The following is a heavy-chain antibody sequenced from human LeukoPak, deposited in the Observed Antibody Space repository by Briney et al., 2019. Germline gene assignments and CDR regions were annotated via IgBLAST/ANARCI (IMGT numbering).Heavy chain of an antibody. CDR2: VYYSGST. V-gene: IGHV4-59*01. J-gene: IGHJ4*02. CDR1: GGSISNYY. Sequence: SETLSLTCTVSGGSISNYYWSWIRQPPGKGLEWIGYVYYSGSTKYNPSLKSRVTISVDTSKNQFSLRLSSVTAADTAVYYCAREPRSPGGRGRPFDFWGQGTLVTVSS. D-gene: IGHD2-15*01. CDR3: AREPRSPGGRGRPFDF.